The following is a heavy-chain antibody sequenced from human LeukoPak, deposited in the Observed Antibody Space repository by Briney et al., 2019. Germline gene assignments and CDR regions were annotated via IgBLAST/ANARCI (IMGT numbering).Heavy chain of an antibody. CDR3: AKGTFYYDFWSGSHPGWFDP. V-gene: IGHV3-23*01. D-gene: IGHD3-3*01. J-gene: IGHJ5*02. CDR1: GFTFSSYA. Sequence: PGGSLRLSCAASGFTFSSYALSWVRQAPGRGLEWVSTISGGGGNTYYADSVKGRFTISRDNPKNTLYLQLNSLRAEDTAVYYCAKGTFYYDFWSGSHPGWFDPWGQGTLVTVSS. CDR2: ISGGGGNT.